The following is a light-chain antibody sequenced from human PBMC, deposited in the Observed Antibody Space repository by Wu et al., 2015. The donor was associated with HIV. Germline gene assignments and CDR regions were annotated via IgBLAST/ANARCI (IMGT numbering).Light chain of an antibody. CDR1: QGIRSD. Sequence: AIQMMQSPSSLSASIGDRVTITCRASQGIRSDLGWYQQKPGKAPKLLIYAASSLQSGVPSRFSGSGSGTDFTLTISNLQPEDFATYFCLQDYSYPRTFGPGTTVEIK. V-gene: IGKV1-6*01. J-gene: IGKJ1*01. CDR2: AAS. CDR3: LQDYSYPRT.